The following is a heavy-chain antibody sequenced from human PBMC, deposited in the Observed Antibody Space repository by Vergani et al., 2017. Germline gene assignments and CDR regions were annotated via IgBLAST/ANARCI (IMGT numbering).Heavy chain of an antibody. V-gene: IGHV1-8*02. CDR1: GGTFSSYA. J-gene: IGHJ4*02. D-gene: IGHD3-22*01. CDR3: ARAQKNYYDSSGYYYFDY. CDR2: MNPNSGNT. Sequence: QVQLVQSGAEVKKPGSSVKVSCKASGGTFSSYAISWVRQAPGQGLEWMGWMNPNSGNTGYAQKFQGRVTMTRNTSISTAYMELSSLRSEDTAVYYCARAQKNYYDSSGYYYFDYWGQGTLVTVSS.